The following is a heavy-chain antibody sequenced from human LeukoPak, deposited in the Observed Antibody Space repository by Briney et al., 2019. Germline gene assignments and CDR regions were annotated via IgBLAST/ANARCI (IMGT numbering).Heavy chain of an antibody. CDR3: ARDLGPYGMDV. Sequence: ASVTVSFTASGYTFTGYYMHWVRQAPGQGLEWMGRINPNSGGTNYAQKFQGRVTMTRDTSISTAYMELSRLRSDDTAVYYCARDLGPYGMDVWGQGTTVTVSS. CDR1: GYTFTGYY. J-gene: IGHJ6*02. CDR2: INPNSGGT. V-gene: IGHV1-2*06. D-gene: IGHD3-16*01.